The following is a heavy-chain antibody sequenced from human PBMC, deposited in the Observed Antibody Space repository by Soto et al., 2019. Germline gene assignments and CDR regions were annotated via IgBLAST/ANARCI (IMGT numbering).Heavy chain of an antibody. D-gene: IGHD3-22*01. V-gene: IGHV4-31*03. CDR1: GGSISSGGYY. CDR2: IYYSGST. CDR3: ARGNYYDSSGYYYSYYYGMDV. J-gene: IGHJ6*02. Sequence: PSETLSLTCTVSGGSISSGGYYWSWIRQHPGKGLEWIGYIYYSGSTYYNPSLKSRVTISVDTSKNQFSLKLSSVTAADTAVYYCARGNYYDSSGYYYSYYYGMDVWGQGTTVTVSS.